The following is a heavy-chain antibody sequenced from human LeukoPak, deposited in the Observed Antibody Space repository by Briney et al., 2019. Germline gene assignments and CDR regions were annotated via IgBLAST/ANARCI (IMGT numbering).Heavy chain of an antibody. CDR1: GGSICSGSYS. D-gene: IGHD7-27*01. V-gene: IGHV4-30-2*01. Sequence: PSETLSLTCAVSGGSICSGSYSWSWIRQPPGKGLEWIGYIYPRGSTYYNPSLKSRVILSLDKSANQFSLNLSSVTAADTAVYYCARFSPRAMGNYLDFWGQGTLVTVSS. J-gene: IGHJ4*02. CDR3: ARFSPRAMGNYLDF. CDR2: IYPRGST.